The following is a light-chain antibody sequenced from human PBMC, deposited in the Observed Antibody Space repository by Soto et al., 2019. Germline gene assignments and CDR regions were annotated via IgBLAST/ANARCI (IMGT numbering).Light chain of an antibody. V-gene: IGKV3-20*01. Sequence: ETVLTQSPGTLSLSPGERATLSCRASQTIRSNYLACYRQTPGQAHRLLIYGASNRATGIADRFSGSGSGTDFTLIISRLEPEDFALYYCQQYGSSPWTFGQGTKVEIK. CDR3: QQYGSSPWT. J-gene: IGKJ1*01. CDR1: QTIRSNY. CDR2: GAS.